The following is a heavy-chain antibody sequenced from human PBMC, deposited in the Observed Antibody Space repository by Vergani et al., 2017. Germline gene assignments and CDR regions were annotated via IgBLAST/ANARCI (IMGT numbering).Heavy chain of an antibody. D-gene: IGHD2-21*01. Sequence: EVQLVESGGGIVKPGGSLRPSCVASGFSFRNAWMNWVRRTPGKGLEWVGRIKSTFDRGTTDYAAAVKGRFTISRDDSKNTLFLQMNGLKTEDIGVYYCTTDPRYCGDGSCXWLRDHHYYGMDVWGQGTTVTVFS. CDR3: TTDPRYCGDGSCXWLRDHHYYGMDV. CDR1: GFSFRNAW. CDR2: IKSTFDRGTT. V-gene: IGHV3-15*07. J-gene: IGHJ6*02.